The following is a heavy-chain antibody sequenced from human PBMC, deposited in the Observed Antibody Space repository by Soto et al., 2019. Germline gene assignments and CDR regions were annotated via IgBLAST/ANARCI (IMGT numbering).Heavy chain of an antibody. D-gene: IGHD3-3*01. V-gene: IGHV4-39*01. CDR1: GGSMSPSAYY. CDR3: ARQDATMGYYDFWSGFLVAY. J-gene: IGHJ1*01. CDR2: IYYAGDT. Sequence: PSEALSLTCTVSGGSMSPSAYYLGCIRQSPGKGLEWIGSIYYAGDTQYNPSLKSRVTLSVDRSNNQFSLKVTSVTAADTAVYYCARQDATMGYYDFWSGFLVAYWGQGTLVPVSS.